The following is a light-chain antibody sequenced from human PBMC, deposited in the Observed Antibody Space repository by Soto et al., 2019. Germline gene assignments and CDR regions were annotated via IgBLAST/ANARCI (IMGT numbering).Light chain of an antibody. CDR2: GAS. CDR3: QQYETFSGT. CDR1: QSVSNTH. J-gene: IGKJ1*01. Sequence: SQSPGSLSLSPGESATLSCRASQSVSNTHVAWYQQRPGQAPRLLIYGASTRATDVPARFSGSGSGTKFTLTIASLQPDDFATYYSQQYETFSGTFGPVSKVDIK. V-gene: IGKV3-20*01.